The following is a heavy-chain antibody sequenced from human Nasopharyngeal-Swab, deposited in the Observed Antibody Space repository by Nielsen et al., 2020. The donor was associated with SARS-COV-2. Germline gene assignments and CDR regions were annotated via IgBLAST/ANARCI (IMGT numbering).Heavy chain of an antibody. Sequence: AAEKVSCKASGYSFTRYYIHWVRQAPGQGLGWMGIINPGGGSARYSQNFQGRVTMTRDTSTNTVYMELYSLTSEDTAVYYCARGGDPREVVAATDCFDPWGQGTLVTVSS. CDR1: GYSFTRYY. V-gene: IGHV1-46*01. CDR3: ARGGDPREVVAATDCFDP. J-gene: IGHJ5*02. D-gene: IGHD2-15*01. CDR2: INPGGGSA.